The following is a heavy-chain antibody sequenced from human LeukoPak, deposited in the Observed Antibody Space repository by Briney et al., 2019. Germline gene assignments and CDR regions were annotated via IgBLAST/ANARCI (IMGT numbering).Heavy chain of an antibody. V-gene: IGHV3-21*01. CDR1: GFTFSSYN. J-gene: IGHJ4*02. CDR2: ISGSGDYI. Sequence: VGSLRLSCAASGFTFSSYNMNWVPQAPGKGLEGVSSISGSGDYIYYADSVKGRFTISRDNAKNSLYLQMSSLRAEDTAVYYCERDADHRVYYYLGRDYFDSWGQGTLVPVAS. D-gene: IGHD3-22*01. CDR3: ERDADHRVYYYLGRDYFDS.